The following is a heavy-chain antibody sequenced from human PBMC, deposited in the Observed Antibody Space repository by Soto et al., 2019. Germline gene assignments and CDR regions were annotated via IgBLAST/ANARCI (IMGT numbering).Heavy chain of an antibody. J-gene: IGHJ5*01. CDR2: ISATGGGT. CDR1: GFKFSSYA. V-gene: IGHV3-23*01. D-gene: IGHD3-16*01. Sequence: XVSLRLSCAASGFKFSSYAMSWVRQAPGKGLEWVSLISATGGGTYYADSVKGRFTISRDNSDNTLYLQVHSLRAEDTAVYYCAKDRRAGGNSAFYFDFWGQGAQVTVSS. CDR3: AKDRRAGGNSAFYFDF.